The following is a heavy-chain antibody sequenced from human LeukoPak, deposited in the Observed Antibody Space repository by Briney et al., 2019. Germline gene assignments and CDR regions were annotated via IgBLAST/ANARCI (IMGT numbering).Heavy chain of an antibody. J-gene: IGHJ4*02. CDR2: INPNSGGT. V-gene: IGHV1-2*06. CDR1: GYTFTGYY. D-gene: IGHD6-19*01. CDR3: ARDYSSGWPNFDY. Sequence: ASVKVSCKASGYTFTGYYMHWVRQAPGQGLEWMGRINPNSGGTNYAQKLQDRVTMTTDTSTSTAYMELRSLRSDDTAVYYCARDYSSGWPNFDYWGQGTLVTVSS.